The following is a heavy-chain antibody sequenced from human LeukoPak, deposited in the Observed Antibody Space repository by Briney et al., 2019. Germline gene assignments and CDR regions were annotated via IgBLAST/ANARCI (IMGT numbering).Heavy chain of an antibody. V-gene: IGHV1-18*01. Sequence: ASVKVSCKASGYTFTSYGISWVRQAPGQGLEWMGWISGYNGNTNYAQNLQGRVTMTTDTSTSTVYMELRSLRSDDTAVYYCVRVAGWHWFDPWGQGALVTVSS. CDR3: VRVAGWHWFDP. CDR2: ISGYNGNT. CDR1: GYTFTSYG. J-gene: IGHJ5*02. D-gene: IGHD6-19*01.